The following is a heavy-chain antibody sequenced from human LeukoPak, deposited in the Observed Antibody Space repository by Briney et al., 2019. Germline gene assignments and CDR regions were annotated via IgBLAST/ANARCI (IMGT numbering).Heavy chain of an antibody. CDR3: AREGDLYDRSTSSQFDY. CDR1: GFTFRSPE. CDR2: FSGTGAAM. D-gene: IGHD3-22*01. Sequence: PGGSLRQSCPATGFTFRSPEMNRDRAASGKRLPGGSHFSGTGAAMYYADSVKGRFTISRDNAKNSLYLQMNSLRAEDTAVYYCAREGDLYDRSTSSQFDYWGQGTLVTVSS. J-gene: IGHJ4*02. V-gene: IGHV3-48*03.